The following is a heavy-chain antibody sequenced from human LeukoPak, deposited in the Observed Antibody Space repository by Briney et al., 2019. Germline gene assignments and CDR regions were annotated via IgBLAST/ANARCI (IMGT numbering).Heavy chain of an antibody. CDR3: ARGYGDYFLVTTNYYMDV. Sequence: VASVKVSCKASGGTFRSYAISWVRQAPGQGLEWMGGIIPIFGTANYAQKFQGRVTITADESTSTAYMELSSLRSEDTAVYYCARGYGDYFLVTTNYYMDVWGKGTTVTISS. CDR1: GGTFRSYA. V-gene: IGHV1-69*13. J-gene: IGHJ6*03. D-gene: IGHD4-17*01. CDR2: IIPIFGTA.